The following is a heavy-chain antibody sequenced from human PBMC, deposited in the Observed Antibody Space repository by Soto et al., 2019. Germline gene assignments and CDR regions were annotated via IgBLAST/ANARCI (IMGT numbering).Heavy chain of an antibody. CDR2: IIPLLDIA. D-gene: IGHD5-12*01. Sequence: QVQLVQSGAEVKKPGSSVKVSCKTSGGTFSNDIITWVRQAPGQGLEWMGRIIPLLDIANYAQKFQGRVTITADTSTSTAYMELNILRSEDTAVYYCARDSPIGSTFSGYEAIDYWGQGTLVTVSS. CDR1: GGTFSNDI. CDR3: ARDSPIGSTFSGYEAIDY. J-gene: IGHJ4*02. V-gene: IGHV1-69*08.